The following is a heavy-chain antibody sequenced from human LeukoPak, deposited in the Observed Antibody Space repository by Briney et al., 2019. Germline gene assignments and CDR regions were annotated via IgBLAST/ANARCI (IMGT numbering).Heavy chain of an antibody. J-gene: IGHJ3*02. CDR3: ARYDYYDSSGLPLDAFDI. D-gene: IGHD3-22*01. V-gene: IGHV4-4*07. CDR1: GGSISSYY. Sequence: PSETLSLTCTVSGGSISSYYWSWIRQPAGKGLEWIGRIYTSGSTNYNPSLKRRVTISVDKSKNQFSLKLSSVTAADTAVYYCARYDYYDSSGLPLDAFDIWGQGTMVTVSS. CDR2: IYTSGST.